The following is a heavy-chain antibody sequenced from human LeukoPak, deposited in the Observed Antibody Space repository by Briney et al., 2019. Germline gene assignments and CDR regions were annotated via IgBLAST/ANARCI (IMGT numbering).Heavy chain of an antibody. CDR3: ARGQGATVPQVGKNWFDP. V-gene: IGHV4-39*07. D-gene: IGHD1-26*01. Sequence: SETLSLTCTVSGGSISSSSYYWGWIRQPPGKGLEWIGSIYYSGSTYYNPSLKSRVTISVDTSKNQFSLKLSSVTAADTAVYYCARGQGATVPQVGKNWFDPWGQGTRVIVSS. CDR2: IYYSGST. CDR1: GGSISSSSYY. J-gene: IGHJ5*02.